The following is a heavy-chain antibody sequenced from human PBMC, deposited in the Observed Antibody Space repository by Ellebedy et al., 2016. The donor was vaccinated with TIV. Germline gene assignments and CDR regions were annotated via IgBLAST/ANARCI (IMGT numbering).Heavy chain of an antibody. CDR1: GGSISSYY. J-gene: IGHJ6*02. D-gene: IGHD4-17*01. Sequence: SETLSLTCTVSGGSISSYYWSWIRQPPGKGLEWIGYIYYSGSTNYNPSLKSRVTISVDTSKNQFSLKLSSVTAADTAVYYCVRLTTVSFSYYYYGMDVWGQGTTVTVSS. CDR3: VRLTTVSFSYYYYGMDV. V-gene: IGHV4-59*01. CDR2: IYYSGST.